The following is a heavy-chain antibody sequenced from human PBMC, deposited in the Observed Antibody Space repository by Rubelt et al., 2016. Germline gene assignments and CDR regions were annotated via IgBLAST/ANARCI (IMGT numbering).Heavy chain of an antibody. CDR1: GGSISSSSYY. CDR3: ARLEYSSGWYPHY. D-gene: IGHD6-19*01. V-gene: IGHV4-39*01. CDR2: IYYSGST. Sequence: QLQLQESGPGLVKPSETLSLTCTVSGGSISSSSYYWGWIRQPPGKGLEWIGSIYYSGSTYYNPSLKSRVTMSVDTSKNQYCLKLNSVTAADTAVYYCARLEYSSGWYPHYWGQGTLVTVSS. J-gene: IGHJ4*02.